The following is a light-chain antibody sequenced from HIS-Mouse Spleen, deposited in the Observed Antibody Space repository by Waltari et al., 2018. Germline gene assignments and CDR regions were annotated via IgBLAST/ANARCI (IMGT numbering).Light chain of an antibody. J-gene: IGLJ2*01. CDR2: DVS. Sequence: QSALTQPASVSGSPGQSITISCTGTSSDVGGKNYVSWYQQHPGKAPKLMIYDVSNRPSGVSNRFSGSKSGNTASLTISGLQAEDEADYYCSSYTSSSFNVVFGGGTKLTVL. V-gene: IGLV2-14*03. CDR1: SSDVGGKNY. CDR3: SSYTSSSFNVV.